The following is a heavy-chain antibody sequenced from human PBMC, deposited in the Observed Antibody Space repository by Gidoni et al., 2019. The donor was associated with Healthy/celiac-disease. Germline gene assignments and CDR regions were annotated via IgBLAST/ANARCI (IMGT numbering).Heavy chain of an antibody. CDR1: GLTFSNYG. D-gene: IGHD3-22*01. CDR2: IWYVGSNK. J-gene: IGHJ4*02. V-gene: IGHV3-33*01. CDR3: ARGPINYYDSSGYYTHPDY. Sequence: VQLVESGGGVVQPGRSLRLSCAASGLTFSNYGLLRVRQAPGKGLEGVVVIWYVGSNKYYADPVKGRFTISRDNSKNTLYLQMNSLRAEDTAVYYCARGPINYYDSSGYYTHPDYWGQGTLVTVSS.